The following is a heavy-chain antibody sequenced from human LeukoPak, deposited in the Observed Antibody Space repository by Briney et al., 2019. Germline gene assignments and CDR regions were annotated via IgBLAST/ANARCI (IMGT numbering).Heavy chain of an antibody. V-gene: IGHV3-30*03. CDR2: ISYDGSNK. CDR3: VAGRYFDY. Sequence: GGSLRLSCTGSGFPFSSFGMHWVRQAPGKGLEWVAVISYDGSNKYYADSVKGRFTVSRDNSKNTLYLQMNSLRAEDTAVYRAVAGRYFDYWGQGTLVTVSS. J-gene: IGHJ4*02. D-gene: IGHD6-19*01. CDR1: GFPFSSFG.